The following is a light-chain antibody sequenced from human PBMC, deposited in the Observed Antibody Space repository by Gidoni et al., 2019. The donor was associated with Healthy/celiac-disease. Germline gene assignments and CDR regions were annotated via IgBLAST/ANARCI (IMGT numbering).Light chain of an antibody. V-gene: IGKV1-33*01. CDR2: DAS. CDR3: QQYDNLPRAT. CDR1: QDISNY. Sequence: DIQLTQSPSSLSASVGDRVTITCQASQDISNYLNWYQQKPGKAPKLLIYDASNLETGVPSRFSGSGSGTDFTFTISSLQPEDIETYYCQQYDNLPRATFGGXTKVEIK. J-gene: IGKJ4*01.